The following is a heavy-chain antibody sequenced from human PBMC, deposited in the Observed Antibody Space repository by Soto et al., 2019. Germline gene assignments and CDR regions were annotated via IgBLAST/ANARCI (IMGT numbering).Heavy chain of an antibody. J-gene: IGHJ4*02. D-gene: IGHD6-6*01. CDR1: GFTFSSYS. CDR3: ARGPFVRWWLREVGISSSRYFGY. V-gene: IGHV3-48*01. CDR2: ISSSSSTI. Sequence: GGSLRLSCAASGFTFSSYSMNWVRQAPGKGLEWVSYISSSSSTIYYADSVKGRFTISRDNAKNSLYLQMNSLRAEDTAVYYCARGPFVRWWLREVGISSSRYFGYWGQGTLVTVSS.